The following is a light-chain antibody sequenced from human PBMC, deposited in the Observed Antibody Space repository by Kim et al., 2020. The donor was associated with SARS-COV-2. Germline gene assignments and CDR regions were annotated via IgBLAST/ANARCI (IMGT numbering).Light chain of an antibody. V-gene: IGKV1-39*01. Sequence: DIQMTQSPSSLSASVGDRVTITCRPSHRISSYLNWYQLKPGKGPKLLIFAASSLQSRVPSRFSGSASGTDFTLTISSLQPEDFATYYCQQSYSAPVTFGGGTKVEIK. J-gene: IGKJ4*01. CDR3: QQSYSAPVT. CDR2: AAS. CDR1: HRISSY.